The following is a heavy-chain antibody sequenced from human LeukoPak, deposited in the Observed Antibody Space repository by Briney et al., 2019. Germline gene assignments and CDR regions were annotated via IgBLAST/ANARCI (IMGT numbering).Heavy chain of an antibody. CDR1: GFTVSSNY. V-gene: IGHV3-66*01. CDR3: ARWRSSGYLNTPDAFDI. J-gene: IGHJ3*02. D-gene: IGHD3-22*01. CDR2: IYSGGST. Sequence: GGSLRLSCAASGFTVSSNYMSWVRQAPGKGLEWVSVIYSGGSTYYADSVKGRFTISRDNSKNTLYLQMNSLRAEDTAVYYCARWRSSGYLNTPDAFDIWGQGTMVTVSS.